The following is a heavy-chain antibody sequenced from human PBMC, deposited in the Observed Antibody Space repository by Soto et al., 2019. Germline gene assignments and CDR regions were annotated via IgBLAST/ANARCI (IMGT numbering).Heavy chain of an antibody. CDR1: GGTFSNYP. Sequence: SVKVSCKASGGTFSNYPISWVRQAPGQGLEWMGGIIPKFGTANYAQKFQGRVTITADESTSTAYMELSSLRSEDTAVYYCARAAGIAARFGMDVWGQGTTVTVSS. CDR2: IIPKFGTA. D-gene: IGHD6-6*01. CDR3: ARAAGIAARFGMDV. V-gene: IGHV1-69*13. J-gene: IGHJ6*02.